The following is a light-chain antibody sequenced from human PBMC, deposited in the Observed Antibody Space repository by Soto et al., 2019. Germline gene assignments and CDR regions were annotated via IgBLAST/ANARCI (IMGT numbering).Light chain of an antibody. CDR2: EVS. CDR3: SSYTSSNTHVM. J-gene: IGLJ3*02. Sequence: QSVLTQPASVSGSPGQSITISCTGTSSDVGGYNSVSWYQQHPGKAPKLMIYEVSNRPSGVSNRFSGSKSGNTASLTISGLQAEDEADYYCSSYTSSNTHVMFGGGTQLTVL. V-gene: IGLV2-14*01. CDR1: SSDVGGYNS.